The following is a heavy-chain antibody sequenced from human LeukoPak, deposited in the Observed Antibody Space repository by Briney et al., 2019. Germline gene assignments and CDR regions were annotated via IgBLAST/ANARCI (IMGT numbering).Heavy chain of an antibody. Sequence: SQTLSLTCTVSRGSISSGSYYWSWIRQPAGKGLEWIGRIYASGSTNYNPSLKSRVTISVDTSKNQFSLKLSSVTAADTAVYYCARMVGADWGRYYYYMDVWGKGTTVTVSS. CDR3: ARMVGADWGRYYYYMDV. D-gene: IGHD1-26*01. J-gene: IGHJ6*03. V-gene: IGHV4-61*02. CDR2: IYASGST. CDR1: RGSISSGSYY.